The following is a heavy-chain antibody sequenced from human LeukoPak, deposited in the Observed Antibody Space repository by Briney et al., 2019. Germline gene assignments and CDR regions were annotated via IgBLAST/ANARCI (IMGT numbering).Heavy chain of an antibody. V-gene: IGHV4-61*02. CDR2: IYSSGST. Sequence: KASETLSLTCTVSGDSISSGSYYWSWIRQPAGKGLEWIGRIYSSGSTNYNPSLKSRLTISEDTSKNQFSLKLSSVTAADTAVYYCAREISTLWFGELDYFDYWGQGTQVTVSS. D-gene: IGHD3-10*01. J-gene: IGHJ4*02. CDR3: AREISTLWFGELDYFDY. CDR1: GDSISSGSYY.